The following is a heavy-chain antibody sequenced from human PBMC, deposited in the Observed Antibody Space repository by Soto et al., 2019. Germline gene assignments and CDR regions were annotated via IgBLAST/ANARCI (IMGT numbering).Heavy chain of an antibody. CDR3: ARGPGGPDGPGDY. J-gene: IGHJ4*02. CDR1: GYTFTSYA. V-gene: IGHV1-3*01. CDR2: INAGNGNT. D-gene: IGHD2-15*01. Sequence: QVQLVQSGAEVKKPGASVKVSCKASGYTFTSYAMHWVRQAPGQRLEWMGWINAGNGNTKYSQKFQGRVTITRDTSASTAYVELSSRRSEDTAVYNCARGPGGPDGPGDYWGQGTLVTVSS.